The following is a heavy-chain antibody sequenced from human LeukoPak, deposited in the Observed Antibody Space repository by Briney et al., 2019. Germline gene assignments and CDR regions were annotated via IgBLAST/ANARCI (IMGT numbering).Heavy chain of an antibody. J-gene: IGHJ4*02. V-gene: IGHV3-21*01. CDR2: ISSSSSNI. CDR3: ARCTTGRTFGSLREIKRSREIDY. D-gene: IGHD1-1*01. CDR1: GFTFSSYS. Sequence: GGSLRLSCAASGFTFSSYSMNWVRQAPGKGLEWVSSISSSSSNIYYADSVKGRFTISRDNAKNSLYLQMNSLRAEDTAVYYCARCTTGRTFGSLREIKRSREIDYWGQGTLVTVSS.